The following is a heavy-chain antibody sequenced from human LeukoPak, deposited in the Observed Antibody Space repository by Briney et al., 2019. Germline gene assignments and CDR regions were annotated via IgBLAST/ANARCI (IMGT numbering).Heavy chain of an antibody. CDR1: GFTFDDYA. J-gene: IGHJ4*02. Sequence: GGSLRLSCAAPGFTFDDYAMHWVRQAPGKGLEWVSLISWDGGSTYYADSVKGRFTISRDNSKNSLYLQMNSLRAEDTALYYCAAADKFWSPVDYWGQGTLVTVSS. D-gene: IGHD6-13*01. V-gene: IGHV3-43D*04. CDR2: ISWDGGST. CDR3: AAADKFWSPVDY.